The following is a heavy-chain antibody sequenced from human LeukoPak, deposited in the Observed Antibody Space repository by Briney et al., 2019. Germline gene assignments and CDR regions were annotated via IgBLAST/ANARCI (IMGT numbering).Heavy chain of an antibody. CDR1: GGSFSGYY. CDR2: INHSGST. CDR3: ARGPTLKYFHH. V-gene: IGHV4-34*01. Sequence: SETLSLTCAVYGGSFSGYYWSWIRQPPGKGLEWIGEINHSGSTNYNPSLKSRVTISVDTSKNQFSLELNSMTAADTAVYYCARGPTLKYFHHWGQGTLVSVSS. J-gene: IGHJ1*01.